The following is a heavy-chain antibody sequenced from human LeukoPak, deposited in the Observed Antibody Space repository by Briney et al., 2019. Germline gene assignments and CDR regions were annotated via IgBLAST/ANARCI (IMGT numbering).Heavy chain of an antibody. CDR2: IYYSGST. CDR1: GGSISSYY. J-gene: IGHJ4*02. V-gene: IGHV4-59*01. D-gene: IGHD6-13*01. CDR3: ARDQGSSWFDY. Sequence: PSETLSLTCTVSGGSISSYYLSWIRQPPGKGLEWIGYIYYSGSTNYNPHLKSRVTISVDTSKNQFSLKLSSVTAADTAVYYCARDQGSSWFDYWGQGTLVTVSS.